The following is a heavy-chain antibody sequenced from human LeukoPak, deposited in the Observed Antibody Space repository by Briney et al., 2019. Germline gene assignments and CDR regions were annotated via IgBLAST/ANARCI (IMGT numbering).Heavy chain of an antibody. V-gene: IGHV3-74*01. J-gene: IGHJ6*03. Sequence: GGSLRLSCAASGVTFSSNWMHWVRQAPGKGLVWVSRINSDGSSTSYADSVKGRFTISRDNAKNTLYLQMNRLRVEDTAVYYCARDMTTVTSVYYYYYYMDVWGKGTTVTVSS. CDR1: GVTFSSNW. CDR2: INSDGSST. CDR3: ARDMTTVTSVYYYYYYMDV. D-gene: IGHD4-17*01.